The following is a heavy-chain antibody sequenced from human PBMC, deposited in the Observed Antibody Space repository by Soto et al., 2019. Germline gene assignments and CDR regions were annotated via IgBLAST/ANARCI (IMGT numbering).Heavy chain of an antibody. V-gene: IGHV4-59*11. CDR1: GGSIYNHY. CDR2: IYYTGGT. J-gene: IGHJ5*02. CDR3: YMELRSLRSDDTAVYYCARAVMEVVITAFDP. D-gene: IGHD3-22*01. Sequence: PSETLSLTCTVSGGSIYNHYWSWVRQPPGKGLEWIGYIYYTGGTNYNPSLKSRVTMSVDTSKNRVSLNLTSLTAADTSISTAYMELRSLRSDDTAVYYCARAVMEVVITAFDPWGQGTLVTVSS.